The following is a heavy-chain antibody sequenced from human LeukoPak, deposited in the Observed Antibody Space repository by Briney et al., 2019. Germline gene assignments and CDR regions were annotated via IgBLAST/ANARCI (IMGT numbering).Heavy chain of an antibody. J-gene: IGHJ6*03. CDR1: GLTFSSYS. Sequence: GGSLRLSCAASGLTFSSYSMNWVRQAPGKGLEWVSSISSSNNYIYNADSVKGRFTISRDNRKNSLYLLMNSLRAEDTAVYYCARVGRDYEYMDVWGKGTTVTVSS. D-gene: IGHD3-22*01. CDR3: ARVGRDYEYMDV. CDR2: ISSSNNYI. V-gene: IGHV3-21*01.